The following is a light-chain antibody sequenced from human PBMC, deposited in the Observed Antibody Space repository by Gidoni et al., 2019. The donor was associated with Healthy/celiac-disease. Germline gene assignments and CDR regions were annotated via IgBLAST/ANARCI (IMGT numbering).Light chain of an antibody. CDR3: QQSYSTPQT. CDR2: AAS. CDR1: QSISSY. V-gene: IGKV1-39*01. J-gene: IGKJ3*01. Sequence: DIQLTQSPSSLSASVGDRVTITCRASQSISSYLNGYQQKPGKAPKLLIYAASSLQSGVPSRFSGSGSGTDFTLTISSLQPEDFATYDCQQSYSTPQTFGPGTKVDIK.